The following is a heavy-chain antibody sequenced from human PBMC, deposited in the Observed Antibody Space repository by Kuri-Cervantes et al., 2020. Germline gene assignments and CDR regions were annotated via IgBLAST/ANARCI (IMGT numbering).Heavy chain of an antibody. CDR1: GGSISSYY. CDR2: IYYSRST. D-gene: IGHD3-10*01. V-gene: IGHV4-59*13. CDR3: ARAKVTMVRGVIRYFDY. J-gene: IGHJ4*02. Sequence: GSLRLSCTVSGGSISSYYRSWLRQPPGKGLEWIGYIYYSRSTNYNPSLKSRVTISVDASMNQFSLKLSSVTAADTAVYYCARAKVTMVRGVIRYFDYWGQGTLVTVSS.